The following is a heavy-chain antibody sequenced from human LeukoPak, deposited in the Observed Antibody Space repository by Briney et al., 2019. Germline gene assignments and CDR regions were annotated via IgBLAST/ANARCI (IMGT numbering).Heavy chain of an antibody. J-gene: IGHJ1*01. CDR3: ARRVGSGWPVQH. D-gene: IGHD6-19*01. V-gene: IGHV1-8*01. CDR2: MNPNSGNT. CDR1: VYTFSSYD. Sequence: GASVKVSCKSAVYTFSSYDINWVRQATGQGLEWMGWMNPNSGNTGYAHKFQGRLNMTRNPSISTAYMELSSLRSADTAVYYCARRVGSGWPVQHWGQGTLVTVSS.